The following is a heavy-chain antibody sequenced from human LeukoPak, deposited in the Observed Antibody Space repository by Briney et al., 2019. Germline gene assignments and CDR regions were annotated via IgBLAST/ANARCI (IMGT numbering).Heavy chain of an antibody. CDR3: ARGIRAGYDY. D-gene: IGHD5-24*01. V-gene: IGHV4-34*01. CDR2: INHSGST. J-gene: IGHJ4*02. Sequence: SETLSLTCAVYGGSFSGYYWSWIRQPPGKGLEWIGEINHSGSTNYNPSLKSRVTMSVDTSKNQFSLKLSSVTAADTAVYYCARGIRAGYDYWGQGTLVTVSS. CDR1: GGSFSGYY.